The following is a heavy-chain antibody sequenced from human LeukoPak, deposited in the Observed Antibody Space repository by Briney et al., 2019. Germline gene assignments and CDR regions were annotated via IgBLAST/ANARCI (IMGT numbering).Heavy chain of an antibody. J-gene: IGHJ4*02. V-gene: IGHV3-23*01. D-gene: IGHD3-10*01. CDR1: GFTFSSYG. CDR2: ITATSSST. CDR3: AKAPFTYYYGSGSCIDS. Sequence: GGSLRLSCAASGFTFSSYGMSWVRQAPGKGLEWVSAITATSSSTHDADSVQGRFTISRDNSKNTLYLQMNSLRPEDTAIYYCAKAPFTYYYGSGSCIDSWGQGTLVTVSS.